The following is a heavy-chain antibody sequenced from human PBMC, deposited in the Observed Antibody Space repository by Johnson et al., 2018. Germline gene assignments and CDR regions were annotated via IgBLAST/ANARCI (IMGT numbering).Heavy chain of an antibody. J-gene: IGHJ4*02. D-gene: IGHD2-15*01. V-gene: IGHV3-30*18. CDR3: AKAVNDEEYCYGGSCYYFDS. Sequence: QVQLVQSGGGVVQPGRSLRLSCAASGFTFNSYGMHWVRQAPGKGLEWVALISYNGRSIYYAESVRGRFTISRDYSKNILYLQLDSLGLEDTAVYRRAKAVNDEEYCYGGSCYYFDSWGQGTLVTVSS. CDR1: GFTFNSYG. CDR2: ISYNGRSI.